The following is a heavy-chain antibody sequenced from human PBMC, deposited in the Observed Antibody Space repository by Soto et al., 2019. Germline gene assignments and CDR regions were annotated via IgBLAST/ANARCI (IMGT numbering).Heavy chain of an antibody. Sequence: EVHLLESGGGLVQPGGSLRLSCAASGFTFSRYDMSWVRQAPGKGLEWVSVISVSGGSTYYADSVKGRFTISRDNSMNTLYLQMNSLRADDAAVYYGAKGSWLDESWGQGALVTVSS. CDR1: GFTFSRYD. V-gene: IGHV3-23*01. J-gene: IGHJ5*02. D-gene: IGHD6-13*01. CDR2: ISVSGGST. CDR3: AKGSWLDES.